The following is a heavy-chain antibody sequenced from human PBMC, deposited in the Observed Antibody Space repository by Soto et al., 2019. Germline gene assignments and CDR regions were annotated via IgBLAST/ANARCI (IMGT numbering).Heavy chain of an antibody. CDR2: ISGSGGRT. D-gene: IGHD1-1*01. CDR3: ANDLTECLEHQEDFDN. J-gene: IGHJ4*02. Sequence: EVQLLESGGGLVQPGGSLRLSCAASGFTFSSYAMRWVRQAPRKGLEWVSDISGSGGRTYSAGSVKGRFNISRDNSKNPLCLLINSLSAEDSALEYFANDLTECLEHQEDFDNWGQGTLVTVSS. CDR1: GFTFSSYA. V-gene: IGHV3-23*01.